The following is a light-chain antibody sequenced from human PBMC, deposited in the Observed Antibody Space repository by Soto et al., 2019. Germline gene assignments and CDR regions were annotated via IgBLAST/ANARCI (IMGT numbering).Light chain of an antibody. CDR2: EVT. V-gene: IGLV2-23*02. Sequence: QSVLTQPASVSGSPGQSITISCTGASSDVGSFNLVSWYHQHPGKAPKLMIYEVTKRPSGISNRFSGSKSGNTASLIISGLQAEDEADYYCCSYAGSSTYVVFGGGTKLTVL. CDR3: CSYAGSSTYVV. CDR1: SSDVGSFNL. J-gene: IGLJ2*01.